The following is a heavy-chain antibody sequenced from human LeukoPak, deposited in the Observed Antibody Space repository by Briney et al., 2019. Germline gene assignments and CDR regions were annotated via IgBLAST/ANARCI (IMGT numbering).Heavy chain of an antibody. Sequence: PSETLSLTCTVSGGSIGSYYWSCIRQPPGKGLECIGYIYHSGTTNYNPSLKSRVTISADTSKNQFSLKLTSVTAADTAVYYCARQRDYADYLDAFDVWGQGTMVTVSS. CDR1: GGSIGSYY. D-gene: IGHD4-17*01. J-gene: IGHJ3*01. CDR3: ARQRDYADYLDAFDV. V-gene: IGHV4-59*08. CDR2: IYHSGTT.